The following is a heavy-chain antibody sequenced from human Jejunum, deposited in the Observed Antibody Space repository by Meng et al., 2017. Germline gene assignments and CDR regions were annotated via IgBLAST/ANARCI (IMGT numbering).Heavy chain of an antibody. CDR3: ARVLWDSTSWFPFDQ. CDR2: ISRSDNTI. V-gene: IGHV3-48*03. J-gene: IGHJ4*02. Sequence: GGSLRLSCAASGFTFDSYEMNWVRQAPGKGLEWVAYISRSDNTIYYADSMKGRFSISRDNTRNSVYLHMNSLRAEDTAVYYCARVLWDSTSWFPFDQWGQGTLVTVSS. CDR1: GFTFDSYE. D-gene: IGHD6-13*01.